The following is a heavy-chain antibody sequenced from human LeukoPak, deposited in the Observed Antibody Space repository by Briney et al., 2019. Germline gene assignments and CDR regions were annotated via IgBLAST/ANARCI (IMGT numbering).Heavy chain of an antibody. J-gene: IGHJ2*01. Sequence: PGGSLRLSCAASGFIFSSYAMSWVRQAPVKGLEWVSTFSGTGAYTFYADSVKGRFTISRDDSKSTLYLDINTLRVDDTAVYYCAKVAVAGTGATSNWYFDLWGRGTLVSVSS. D-gene: IGHD6-19*01. CDR1: GFIFSSYA. V-gene: IGHV3-23*01. CDR3: AKVAVAGTGATSNWYFDL. CDR2: FSGTGAYT.